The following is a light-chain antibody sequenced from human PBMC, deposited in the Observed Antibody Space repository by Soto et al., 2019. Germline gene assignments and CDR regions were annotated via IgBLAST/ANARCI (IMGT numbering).Light chain of an antibody. V-gene: IGKV3-20*01. CDR3: QQYDGAPLT. CDR2: AAS. Sequence: EIVLTQSPDTLSLSLGERATLFCRASQTLSINSLAWYQQKPGQAPRLLIYAASTRHTGIPDRFNGSGSGTDFALTINRLEPEDFAVYFCQQYDGAPLTFGPGTKVDVK. J-gene: IGKJ3*01. CDR1: QTLSINS.